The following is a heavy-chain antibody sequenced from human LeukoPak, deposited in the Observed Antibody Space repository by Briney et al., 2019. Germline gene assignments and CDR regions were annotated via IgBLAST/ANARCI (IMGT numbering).Heavy chain of an antibody. CDR3: ARRPGN. Sequence: GGSLRLSCAASGFTFSSYAMSWVRQAPGKGLEWVSLIYSGGAIRYADSVKGRFTISRDSSKNTLFLQMNDLTVEDTARYYCARRPGNWGQGILVTVSS. D-gene: IGHD1-14*01. CDR2: IYSGGAI. V-gene: IGHV3-53*01. CDR1: GFTFSSYA. J-gene: IGHJ4*02.